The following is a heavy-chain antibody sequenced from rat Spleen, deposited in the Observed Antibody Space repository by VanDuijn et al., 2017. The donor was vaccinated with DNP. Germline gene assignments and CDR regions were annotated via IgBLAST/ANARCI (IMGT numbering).Heavy chain of an antibody. D-gene: IGHD1-9*01. Sequence: EVQLVESGGDLVQPGRSLKLSCVASGFTFNNYWMTWIRQVPGKGLEWVASISSGGDTTYYPDSVKGRFTISRNNAKNTLYLQMDSLRSEDTATYYCARTAYGYNLFDYWGHGVMVTVSS. CDR2: ISSGGDTT. CDR1: GFTFNNYW. CDR3: ARTAYGYNLFDY. J-gene: IGHJ2*01. V-gene: IGHV5-31*01.